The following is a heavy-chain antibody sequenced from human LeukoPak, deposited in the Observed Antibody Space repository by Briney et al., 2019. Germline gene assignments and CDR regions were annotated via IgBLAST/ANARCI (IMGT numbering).Heavy chain of an antibody. CDR1: GFTFNNYG. V-gene: IGHV3-23*01. CDR3: AKDRPSGGWYQSY. D-gene: IGHD6-19*01. Sequence: GGSLRLSCAASGFTFNNYGMSWVRQAPGKGLEWVSSLSGSGGSTYYADSVKGRFTISRDNSKNTLYLQMNNLRAEDTAVYYCAKDRPSGGWYQSYWGQGTLVTVSS. CDR2: LSGSGGST. J-gene: IGHJ4*02.